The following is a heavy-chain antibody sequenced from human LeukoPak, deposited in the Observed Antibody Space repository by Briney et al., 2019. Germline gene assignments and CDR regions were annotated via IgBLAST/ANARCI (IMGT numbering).Heavy chain of an antibody. V-gene: IGHV3-7*01. D-gene: IGHD2-15*01. J-gene: IGHJ4*02. CDR3: ARFGYVAAVDV. CDR2: INPAGSET. CDR1: GFSFSAYW. Sequence: GGSLRLSCAASGFSFSAYWMTWVRQAPGTGLEWVANINPAGSETYYVDPVKGRFSISRDNAKNLVYLQMNSLRAEDTAVYHCARFGYVAAVDVWGQGTPGHRLL.